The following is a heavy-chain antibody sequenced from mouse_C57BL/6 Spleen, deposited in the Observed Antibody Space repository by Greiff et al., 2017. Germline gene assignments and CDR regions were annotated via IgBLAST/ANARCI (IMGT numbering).Heavy chain of an antibody. V-gene: IGHV1-50*01. CDR2: IDPSDSYT. Sequence: QVQLQQPGAELVKPGASVKLSCKASGYTFTSYWMQWVKQRPGQGLEWIGEIDPSDSYTNYNQKFKGKATLTVDTSSSTAYMQLSSLTSEDSAVYYCARLKGYFDVWGTGTTVTVSS. J-gene: IGHJ1*03. CDR3: ARLKGYFDV. CDR1: GYTFTSYW.